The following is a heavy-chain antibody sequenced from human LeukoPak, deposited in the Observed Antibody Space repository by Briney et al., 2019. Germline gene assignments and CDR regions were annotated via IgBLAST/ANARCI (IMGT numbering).Heavy chain of an antibody. CDR3: ATLNYFDY. Sequence: GGSLRLSCAASGFTFSSYGMHWVRQAPGKGLEWVAFIRYDENNKYHADSVKGRFTISRDNSKNTLYLQMNSLRTEDTAFYYCATLNYFDYWGQGTQVTVSS. V-gene: IGHV3-30*02. CDR2: IRYDENNK. CDR1: GFTFSSYG. J-gene: IGHJ4*02.